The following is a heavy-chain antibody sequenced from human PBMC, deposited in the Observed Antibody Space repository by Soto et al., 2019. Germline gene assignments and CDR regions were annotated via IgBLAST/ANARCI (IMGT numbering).Heavy chain of an antibody. CDR2: IYYSGST. Sequence: LXLTCTLSGGSLRSYYWSWIRQPPGKGLEWIGYIYYSGSTNYNPSPKSRVTISVDTSKNQFSLKLSSVTAADTAVYYCARDLAAAGTLGWFDPWGQGTLVTVSS. V-gene: IGHV4-59*01. D-gene: IGHD6-13*01. CDR3: ARDLAAAGTLGWFDP. CDR1: GGSLRSYY. J-gene: IGHJ5*02.